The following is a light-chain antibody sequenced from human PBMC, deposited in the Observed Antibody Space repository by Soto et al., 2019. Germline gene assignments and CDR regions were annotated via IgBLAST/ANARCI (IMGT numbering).Light chain of an antibody. V-gene: IGLV2-11*01. Sequence: QSALTQPRSVSGSPGQSVTISCTGTSSDVGGYNYVSWYQRHPGKAPKLIISGDTKRPSGVPDRFSGSKSGNTASLNISGLHAEDEADYDCCSYAGSDILIFGGGTKVTVL. CDR3: CSYAGSDILI. CDR1: SSDVGGYNY. CDR2: GDT. J-gene: IGLJ2*01.